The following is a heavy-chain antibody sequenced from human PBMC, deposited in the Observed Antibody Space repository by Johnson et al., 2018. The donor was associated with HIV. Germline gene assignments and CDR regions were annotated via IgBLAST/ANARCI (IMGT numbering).Heavy chain of an antibody. V-gene: IGHV3-20*03. J-gene: IGHJ3*02. CDR3: ARALGTAVGAFDI. D-gene: IGHD4-23*01. Sequence: GRFTISRDNAKNSLYLQMNSLRAEDTALYYCARALGTAVGAFDIWGQGTMVTVSS.